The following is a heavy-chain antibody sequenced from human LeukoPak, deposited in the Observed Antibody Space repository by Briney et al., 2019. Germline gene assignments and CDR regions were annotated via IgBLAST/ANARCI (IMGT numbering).Heavy chain of an antibody. D-gene: IGHD3-22*01. CDR1: GYTFTSYG. J-gene: IGHJ3*02. Sequence: GASVKVSCKASGYTFTSYGISWVRQAPGQGLEWMGWISAYNGNTNYAQKLQGRVTMTTDTSTSTAYMELRSPRSDDTAVYYCARDSRSMIVDPNAFDIWGQGTMVTVSS. CDR3: ARDSRSMIVDPNAFDI. V-gene: IGHV1-18*01. CDR2: ISAYNGNT.